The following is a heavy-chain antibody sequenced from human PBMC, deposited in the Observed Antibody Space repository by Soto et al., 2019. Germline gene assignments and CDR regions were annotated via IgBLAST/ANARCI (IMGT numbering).Heavy chain of an antibody. CDR2: ISWNSGSI. CDR1: GFTFDDYA. V-gene: IGHV3-9*01. J-gene: IGHJ5*02. Sequence: EVQLVESGGGLVQPGRSLRLSCAASGFTFDDYAMHWVRQAPGKGLEWVSGISWNSGSIGYVDSVKGRFTISRDNAKNSLYLQMNSLRAEDTALYYCAKDVTMVRGVLSGWFDPWGQGTLVTVSS. D-gene: IGHD3-10*01. CDR3: AKDVTMVRGVLSGWFDP.